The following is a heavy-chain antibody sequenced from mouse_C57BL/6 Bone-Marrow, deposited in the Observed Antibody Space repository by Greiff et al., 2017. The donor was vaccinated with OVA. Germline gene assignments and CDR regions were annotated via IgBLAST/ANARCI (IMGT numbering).Heavy chain of an antibody. J-gene: IGHJ4*01. CDR2: IYPGSGST. Sequence: VQLQQPGAELVKPGASVKMSCKASGYTFTSYWITWVKQRPGQGLEWIGDIYPGSGSTNYNEKFKSKATLTVDTSSSTAYMQLSSLTSEDSAVYYCARWGGYYGNHYYAMDYWGQGTSVTVSS. V-gene: IGHV1-55*01. CDR1: GYTFTSYW. CDR3: ARWGGYYGNHYYAMDY. D-gene: IGHD2-1*01.